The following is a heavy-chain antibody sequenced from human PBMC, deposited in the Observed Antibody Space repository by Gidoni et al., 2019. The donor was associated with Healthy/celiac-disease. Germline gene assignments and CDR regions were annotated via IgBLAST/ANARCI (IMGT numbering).Heavy chain of an antibody. CDR1: GYTLTRYG. V-gene: IGHV1-18*01. D-gene: IGHD6-19*01. CDR2: ISAYNGNT. J-gene: IGHJ6*03. CDR3: ARDSLAVAGAYYYYYMDV. Sequence: QVQLVQSGAEVKKPRASVKVSCKDPGYTLTRYGISRVRQAPVQGLEWMGWISAYNGNTNYAQKLQSRVTMTTDTSTSKAYMELRSLRSDDTAVYYCARDSLAVAGAYYYYYMDVWGKGTTVTVSS.